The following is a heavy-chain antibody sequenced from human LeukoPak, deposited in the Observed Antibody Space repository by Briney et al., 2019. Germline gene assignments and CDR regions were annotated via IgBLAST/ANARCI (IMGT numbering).Heavy chain of an antibody. CDR2: ISSSSSYI. Sequence: GGSLRLSCAASGFTFSRNSINWVRQAPGKGLEWVSSISSSSSYIYYADSVKGRFTVSRDNAKNSLYLQMNSLRVEDTAVYYCARDPINIATAANGFDYWGQGTLVTVSS. V-gene: IGHV3-21*01. CDR3: ARDPINIATAANGFDY. CDR1: GFTFSRNS. D-gene: IGHD6-13*01. J-gene: IGHJ4*02.